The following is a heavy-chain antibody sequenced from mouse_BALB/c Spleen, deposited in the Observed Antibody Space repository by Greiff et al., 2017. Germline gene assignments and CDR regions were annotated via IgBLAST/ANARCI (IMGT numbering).Heavy chain of an antibody. Sequence: QVQLQQSGAELVRPGTSVKVSCKASGYAFTNYLIEWVKQRPGQGLEWIGVINPGSGGTNTNEKFKGKATLTTNKSSNTACMQRSSLTSDGSAVYVCERSPTGYAMDYWGQGTSVTVSS. CDR1: GYAFTNYL. CDR3: ERSPTGYAMDY. D-gene: IGHD1-1*01. V-gene: IGHV1-54*01. CDR2: INPGSGGT. J-gene: IGHJ4*01.